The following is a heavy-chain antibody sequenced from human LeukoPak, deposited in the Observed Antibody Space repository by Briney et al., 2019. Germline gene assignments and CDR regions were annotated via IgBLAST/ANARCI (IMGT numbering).Heavy chain of an antibody. J-gene: IGHJ4*02. CDR3: ARVLFSPYYYDSSGYYFDY. CDR2: IYYSGST. Sequence: SETLSLTCTVYGGSISCYYWSWIRQPPGKGLEWIGYIYYSGSTNYNPSLKSRVTISVDTSKNQFFLKLSSVTAADTAVYYCARVLFSPYYYDSSGYYFDYWGQGTLVTVSS. CDR1: GGSISCYY. V-gene: IGHV4-59*01. D-gene: IGHD3-22*01.